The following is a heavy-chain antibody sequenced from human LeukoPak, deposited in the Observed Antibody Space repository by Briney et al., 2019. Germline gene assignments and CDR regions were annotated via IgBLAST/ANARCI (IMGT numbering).Heavy chain of an antibody. Sequence: PSETLSLTCAVSGGSIDGRSYNWGWVRQPPGKGLEWIGSIYDSLSAYYNPSLKSRVTISIDMSKKQFSLNLNSATAVDSAVYYCARFVSIRGGIHLNYFDSWGQGRLVTVSS. D-gene: IGHD2-15*01. V-gene: IGHV4-39*01. CDR3: ARFVSIRGGIHLNYFDS. CDR2: IYDSLSA. J-gene: IGHJ4*02. CDR1: GGSIDGRSYN.